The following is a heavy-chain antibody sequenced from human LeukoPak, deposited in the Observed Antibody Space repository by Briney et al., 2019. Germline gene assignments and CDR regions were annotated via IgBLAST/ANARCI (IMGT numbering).Heavy chain of an antibody. CDR3: ARGSTFAY. D-gene: IGHD2-15*01. Sequence: PSETLSLTCTVSGGSISSYYWSWIRQPPGKGLEWIGYIYYSGSTYYNPSLKSRVTISVDTSKNQFSLKLSSVTAADTAVYYCARGSTFAYWGQGTLVTVSP. CDR1: GGSISSYY. CDR2: IYYSGST. V-gene: IGHV4-59*06. J-gene: IGHJ4*02.